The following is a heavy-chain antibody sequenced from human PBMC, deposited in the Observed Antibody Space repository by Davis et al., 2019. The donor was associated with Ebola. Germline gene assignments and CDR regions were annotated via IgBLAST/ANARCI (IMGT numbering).Heavy chain of an antibody. Sequence: ASVQVSCKASGYTFNSYYIHWVRQAPGQGLEWMGIINPSGGSTTYAQKFQGRVTMTRNTSISTAYMELSSLRSEDTAVYYCARAPTWSQINYYCFDYWGQGTLVTVSS. CDR3: ARAPTWSQINYYCFDY. D-gene: IGHD3-10*01. J-gene: IGHJ4*02. V-gene: IGHV1-46*02. CDR2: INPSGGST. CDR1: GYTFNSYY.